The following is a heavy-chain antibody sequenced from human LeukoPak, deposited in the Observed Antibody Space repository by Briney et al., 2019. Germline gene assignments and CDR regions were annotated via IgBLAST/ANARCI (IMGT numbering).Heavy chain of an antibody. CDR2: TYYRSKWCH. Sequence: SQTLSLTCAISGDTVSSNSAAWSWIRQSPSRVLEWLGRTYYRSKWCHDYAVSVRSRVSVNPDTSKNQFSLQLNSVTPEDTAVYYCARFLGIGSQRYYFDSWGQGTLVTVSS. D-gene: IGHD6-19*01. V-gene: IGHV6-1*01. CDR3: ARFLGIGSQRYYFDS. CDR1: GDTVSSNSAA. J-gene: IGHJ4*02.